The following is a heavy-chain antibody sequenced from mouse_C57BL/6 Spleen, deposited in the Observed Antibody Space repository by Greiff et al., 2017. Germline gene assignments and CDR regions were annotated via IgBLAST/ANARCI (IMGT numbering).Heavy chain of an antibody. V-gene: IGHV1-82*01. J-gene: IGHJ4*01. Sequence: VQGVESGPELVKPGASVKISCKASGYAFSSSWMNWVKQRPGKGLEWIGRIYPGDGDTNYNGKFKGKATLTADKSSSTAYMQLSSLTSEDSAVYFCARSGSTHYYAMDYWGQGTSVTVSS. D-gene: IGHD5-1*01. CDR2: IYPGDGDT. CDR1: GYAFSSSW. CDR3: ARSGSTHYYAMDY.